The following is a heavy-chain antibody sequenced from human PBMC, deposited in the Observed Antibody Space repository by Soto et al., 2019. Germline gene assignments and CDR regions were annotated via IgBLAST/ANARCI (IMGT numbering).Heavy chain of an antibody. D-gene: IGHD2-15*01. CDR3: ARARVDAAGSLDF. Sequence: KTGGSLRLSCAASGFPFAGYTMNWVRQAPGKGLEWVSSISSSSDYIYYADSMKGRVTITRANAKNSLFQDNNRLTGEDAAVYYCARARVDAAGSLDFWGQGTLVTVSS. J-gene: IGHJ4*02. CDR1: GFPFAGYT. CDR2: ISSSSDYI. V-gene: IGHV3-21*06.